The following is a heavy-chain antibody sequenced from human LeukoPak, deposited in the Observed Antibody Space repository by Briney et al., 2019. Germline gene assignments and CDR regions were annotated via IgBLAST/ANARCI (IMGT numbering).Heavy chain of an antibody. CDR2: IWYDGSNK. Sequence: GGSLRLSCAASGFTFSSYGMHWVRQAPGKGLEWVAVIWYDGSNKYYAGSVKGRFTISRDNSKNTLYLQMNSLRAEDTAVYYCARAPGGIVGATTYFSDYWGQGTLVTVSS. J-gene: IGHJ4*02. D-gene: IGHD1-26*01. V-gene: IGHV3-33*01. CDR3: ARAPGGIVGATTYFSDY. CDR1: GFTFSSYG.